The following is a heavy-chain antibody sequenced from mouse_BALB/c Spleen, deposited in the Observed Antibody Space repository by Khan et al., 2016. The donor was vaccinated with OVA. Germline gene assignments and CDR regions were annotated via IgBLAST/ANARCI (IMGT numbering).Heavy chain of an antibody. D-gene: IGHD1-1*01. CDR3: ARGTTVGACDY. CDR1: GFTFSDYF. Sequence: EVELVESGGGLVQPGGSLKLSCATSGFTFSDYFMYWVRQTPEKRLEWVAYISNGGGSTYYPDTVKGRFTISRDNAKNTLYLQMSRLKSEDTAMYYCARGTTVGACDYWGQGTTLTVSS. V-gene: IGHV5-12*02. J-gene: IGHJ2*01. CDR2: ISNGGGST.